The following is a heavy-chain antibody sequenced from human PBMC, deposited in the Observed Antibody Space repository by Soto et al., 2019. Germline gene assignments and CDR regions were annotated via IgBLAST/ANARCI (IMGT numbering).Heavy chain of an antibody. CDR3: ARDEWSTATSNDY. CDR1: GYTFTSYG. J-gene: IGHJ4*02. V-gene: IGHV1-18*01. D-gene: IGHD3-3*01. Sequence: ASVKVSCKASGYTFTSYGISWVRQAPGQGLEWMGWISAYKANTNYAQKLQGRVTMTTDTSTSTAYTELRSLRSDDTAVYYCARDEWSTATSNDYWGQGTLVTVSS. CDR2: ISAYKANT.